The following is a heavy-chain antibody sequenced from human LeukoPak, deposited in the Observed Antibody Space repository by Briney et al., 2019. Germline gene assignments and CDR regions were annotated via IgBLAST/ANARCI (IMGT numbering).Heavy chain of an antibody. CDR1: GGSISSNSYY. D-gene: IGHD6-13*01. J-gene: IGHJ4*02. V-gene: IGHV4-39*01. CDR2: MYYSGST. Sequence: SETLSLTCTVSGGSISSNSYYWGWTPPPPGKGLEWIGSMYYSGSTYYNPSLKSRVNIYGDTSKNQSSPKLSSVAAADTAVYYCARQSGIAAAGTHYWGQGTLVSVSS. CDR3: ARQSGIAAAGTHY.